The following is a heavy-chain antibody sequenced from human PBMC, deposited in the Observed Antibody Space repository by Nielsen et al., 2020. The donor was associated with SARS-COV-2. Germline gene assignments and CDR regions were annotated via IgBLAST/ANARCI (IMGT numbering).Heavy chain of an antibody. V-gene: IGHV4-61*01. CDR3: ARIGITIFGVVTDY. Sequence: SETLSLTCTVSGGSVSSGSYYWSWIRQPPGKGLEWIGYIYYSGSTNYNPSLKSRVTISVDKSKNQFSLKLSSVTAADTAVYYCARIGITIFGVVTDYWGQGTLVTVSS. D-gene: IGHD3-3*01. CDR1: GGSVSSGSYY. CDR2: IYYSGST. J-gene: IGHJ4*02.